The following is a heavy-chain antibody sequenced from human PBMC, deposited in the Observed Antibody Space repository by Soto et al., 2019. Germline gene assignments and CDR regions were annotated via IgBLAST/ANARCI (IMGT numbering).Heavy chain of an antibody. CDR1: GGSVSSGSYF. V-gene: IGHV4-61*01. Sequence: QVQLQESGPGLVKPSETLSLTCNVSGGSVSSGSYFWSWIRQPPGKGLEWIGYIYNSGNTKYNPSVKGRVTISADTSKNQFSLTLSSVTAADTAVYYCAREGRVATFDYWGQGSLVTVSS. CDR3: AREGRVATFDY. J-gene: IGHJ4*02. CDR2: IYNSGNT. D-gene: IGHD5-12*01.